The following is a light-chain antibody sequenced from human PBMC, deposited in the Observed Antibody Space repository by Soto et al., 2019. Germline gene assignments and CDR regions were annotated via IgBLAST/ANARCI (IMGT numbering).Light chain of an antibody. CDR1: QSISTW. Sequence: DIQMTQSPSTLSASVGDRVTITCRASQSISTWLAWYQQKPGKAPNLLIYKASTLESGVPSRFSGSGSGTEFTLTISSLQPDDFATYYCQQYKSYPLTFGQGTKVEIK. CDR2: KAS. CDR3: QQYKSYPLT. J-gene: IGKJ1*01. V-gene: IGKV1-5*03.